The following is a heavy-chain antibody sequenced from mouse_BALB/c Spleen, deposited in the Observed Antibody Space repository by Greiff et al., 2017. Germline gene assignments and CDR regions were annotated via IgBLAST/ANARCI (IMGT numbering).Heavy chain of an antibody. J-gene: IGHJ4*01. CDR1: GFTFSSYT. V-gene: IGHV5-12-2*01. CDR2: ISNGGGST. CDR3: ARPGDAMDY. Sequence: EVKLVESGGGLVQPGGSLKLSCAASGFTFSSYTMSWVRQTPEKRLEWVAYISNGGGSTYYPDTVKGRFTISRDNAKNTLYLQMSSLKSEDTAMYYCARPGDAMDYWGQGTSVTVSS.